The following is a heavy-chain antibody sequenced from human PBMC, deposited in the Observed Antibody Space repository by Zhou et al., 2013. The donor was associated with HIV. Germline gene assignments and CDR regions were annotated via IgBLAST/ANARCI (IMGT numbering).Heavy chain of an antibody. CDR1: GYTFTGYY. D-gene: IGHD6-13*01. V-gene: IGHV1-2*02. J-gene: IGHJ6*03. CDR3: ARNGTSIGSSWSRDLHYYYTMDV. CDR2: INPNSGGT. Sequence: QVQLVQSGAEIKKPGVSVKVSCKASGYTFTGYYMHWVRQAPGQGLEWMGWINPNSGGTNYAQKFQGRVTMTRDTSITTAYMELSRLRSDDTAMVLCARNGTSIGSSWSRDLHYYYTMDVWGKGPRSPSP.